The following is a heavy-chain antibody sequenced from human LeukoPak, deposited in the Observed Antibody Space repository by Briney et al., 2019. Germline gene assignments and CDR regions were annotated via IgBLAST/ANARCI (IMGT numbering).Heavy chain of an antibody. CDR3: ATTTVRTGY. CDR1: GGSFSGHY. CDR2: IYHSGST. J-gene: IGHJ4*02. V-gene: IGHV4-38-2*01. Sequence: SSETLSLTCAVSGGSFSGHYWNWIRQPPGKGLEWIGSIYHSGSTYYNPSLKSRVTISVDTSKNQFSLKLSSVTAADTAVYYCATTTVRTGYWGQGTLVTVSS. D-gene: IGHD4-17*01.